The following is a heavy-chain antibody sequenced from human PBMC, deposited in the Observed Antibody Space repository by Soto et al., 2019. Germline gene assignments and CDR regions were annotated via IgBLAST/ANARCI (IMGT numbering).Heavy chain of an antibody. CDR1: GGTFSSYA. J-gene: IGHJ6*02. V-gene: IGHV1-69*13. CDR2: IIPIFGTA. Sequence: RASVKVSCKASGGTFSSYAISWVRQAPGQGLEWMGGIIPIFGTANYAQKFQGRVTITADESTSTAYMELSSLRSEDTAVYYCARSRVVSYYYYGMDVWGQGTTVTVSS. D-gene: IGHD6-6*01. CDR3: ARSRVVSYYYYGMDV.